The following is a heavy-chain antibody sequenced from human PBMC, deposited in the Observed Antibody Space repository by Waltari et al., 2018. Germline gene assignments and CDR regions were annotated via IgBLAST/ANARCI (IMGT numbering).Heavy chain of an antibody. CDR2: VSGDGEDT. CDR1: GFIFDNYG. V-gene: IGHV3-43D*03. CDR3: AKERDGFGVRPLHMDV. D-gene: IGHD3-10*01. Sequence: EVQLVESGGVVVQPGGSLRLSCAASGFIFDNYGMHWIRQAPGKGLEWVSYVSGDGEDTYYAGSVKGRFTISRHNGDNSLYLQMNSLRPEDSAFYYCAKERDGFGVRPLHMDVWGKGTTVTVSS. J-gene: IGHJ6*03.